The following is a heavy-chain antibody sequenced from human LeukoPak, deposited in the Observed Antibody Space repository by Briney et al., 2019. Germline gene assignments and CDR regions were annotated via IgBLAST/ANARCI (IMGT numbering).Heavy chain of an antibody. J-gene: IGHJ4*02. V-gene: IGHV3-48*01. Sequence: GGSLRLSCAASGFTFSSYAMHWVRQAPGKGLEWVSYISSSSSTIYYADSVKGRFTISRDNAKNSLYLQMNSLRAEDTAVYYCASADYYDSSGYYLSFDYWGQGTLVTVSS. CDR1: GFTFSSYA. D-gene: IGHD3-22*01. CDR3: ASADYYDSSGYYLSFDY. CDR2: ISSSSSTI.